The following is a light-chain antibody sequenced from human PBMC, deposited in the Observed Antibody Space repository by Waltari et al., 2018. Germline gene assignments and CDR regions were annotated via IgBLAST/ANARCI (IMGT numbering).Light chain of an antibody. J-gene: IGKJ2*01. CDR3: QQYGSSPPYT. V-gene: IGKV3-20*01. CDR2: GAS. CDR1: QSVSSSY. Sequence: EIVFTQSPGTLSLSPGARATLSCRASQSVSSSYLAWYQQKPGQAPRLLLYGASSRATGIPDRFSGSGSGTDFTLTISRLEPEDFAVYYCQQYGSSPPYTFGQGTKLEIK.